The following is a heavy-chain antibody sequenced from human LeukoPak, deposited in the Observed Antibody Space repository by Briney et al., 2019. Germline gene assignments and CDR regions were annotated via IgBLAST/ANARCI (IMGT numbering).Heavy chain of an antibody. J-gene: IGHJ4*02. D-gene: IGHD3-3*01. CDR1: GFTFSSYA. CDR3: ASSSDPYYDFWSGYEY. CDR2: ISYDGSNK. V-gene: IGHV3-30-3*01. Sequence: GRSLRLSCAASGFTFSSYAMHWVRQAPGKGLGWVAVISYDGSNKYYADSVKGRFTISRDNSKNTLYLQMNSLRAEDTAVYYCASSSDPYYDFWSGYEYWGQGTLVTVSS.